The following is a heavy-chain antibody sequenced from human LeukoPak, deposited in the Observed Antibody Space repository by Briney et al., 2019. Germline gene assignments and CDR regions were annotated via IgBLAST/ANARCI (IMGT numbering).Heavy chain of an antibody. D-gene: IGHD3-16*02. Sequence: PGRSLRLSCAAAGFTFSSYAMHWVRQAPGKGLEWVAVISYDGSNKYYTDSVKGRFTISRDNSKNTLYLQMNSLIAEDTAVYYCPVSPTGYVWGSYRYRGFDYWGQGTLVTVSS. CDR3: PVSPTGYVWGSYRYRGFDY. J-gene: IGHJ4*02. CDR1: GFTFSSYA. V-gene: IGHV3-30*04. CDR2: ISYDGSNK.